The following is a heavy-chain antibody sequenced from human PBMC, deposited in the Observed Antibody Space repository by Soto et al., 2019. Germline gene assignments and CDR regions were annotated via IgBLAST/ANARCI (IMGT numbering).Heavy chain of an antibody. V-gene: IGHV3-23*01. CDR1: GFTFSTFS. Sequence: VQLLESGGGLVQPGGSLRLSCEASGFTFSTFSMSWVRQSPGKGLEWVSAISGGGDYTYNADSVKGRFTLSRDNSKNTLYLQMNNLRAYDSAIYYCAKDPAVNGDYEGLFDHWGQGALVTVSS. CDR3: AKDPAVNGDYEGLFDH. CDR2: ISGGGDYT. D-gene: IGHD4-17*01. J-gene: IGHJ4*02.